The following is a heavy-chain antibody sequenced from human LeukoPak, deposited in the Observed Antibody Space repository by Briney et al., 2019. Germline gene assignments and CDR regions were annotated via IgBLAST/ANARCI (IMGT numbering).Heavy chain of an antibody. CDR1: GHTFTTYG. CDR3: AREYYYDSSGYPY. Sequence: SVKVSCKASGHTFTTYGISWVRQAPGQGLEWMGGIIPIFGTANYAQKFQGRVTITADESTSTAYMELSSLRSEDTAVYYCAREYYYDSSGYPYWGQGTLVTVSS. CDR2: IIPIFGTA. V-gene: IGHV1-69*13. J-gene: IGHJ4*02. D-gene: IGHD3-22*01.